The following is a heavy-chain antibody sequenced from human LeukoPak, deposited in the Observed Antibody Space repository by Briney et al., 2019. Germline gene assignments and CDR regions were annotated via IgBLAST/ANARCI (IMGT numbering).Heavy chain of an antibody. Sequence: GGSLRLSCAASGFSFSNAWLSWVRQAPGKGLEWVGRIKSKTDGGTTDYAAPVKGRFTISRDDSKNTLYLQMNSLKTEDTAVYYCTTGSSGYYYVSNYWGQGTLVTVSS. CDR2: IKSKTDGGTT. CDR1: GFSFSNAW. J-gene: IGHJ4*02. CDR3: TTGSSGYYYVSNY. D-gene: IGHD3-22*01. V-gene: IGHV3-15*01.